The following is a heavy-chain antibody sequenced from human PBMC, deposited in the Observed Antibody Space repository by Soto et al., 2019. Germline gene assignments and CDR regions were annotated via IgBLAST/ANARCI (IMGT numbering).Heavy chain of an antibody. CDR1: GFTFSSYE. CDR3: AREVAYDILTGYIDY. V-gene: IGHV3-48*03. J-gene: IGHJ4*02. CDR2: ISSSGSTI. D-gene: IGHD3-9*01. Sequence: EVQLVESGGGLVQPGGSLRLSCAASGFTFSSYEMNWVRQAPGKGLEWVSYISSSGSTIYYADSVKGRFTISRDNAKKSLCLQINILRAEDTAVYYCAREVAYDILTGYIDYCGQGTLVTVYS.